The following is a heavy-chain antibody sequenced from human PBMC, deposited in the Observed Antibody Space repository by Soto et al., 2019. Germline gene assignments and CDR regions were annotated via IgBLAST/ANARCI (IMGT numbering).Heavy chain of an antibody. CDR2: INAGNGNT. D-gene: IGHD3-3*01. CDR3: ARAAVTIFGVVINWFDP. V-gene: IGHV1-3*01. Sequence: GASVKVSCKASGYTFTSYAMHWVRQAPGQRLEWMGWINAGNGNTKYSQKFQGRVTITRDTSASTAYMELSSLRSEDTAVYYCARAAVTIFGVVINWFDPWRQGTLVTVSS. J-gene: IGHJ5*02. CDR1: GYTFTSYA.